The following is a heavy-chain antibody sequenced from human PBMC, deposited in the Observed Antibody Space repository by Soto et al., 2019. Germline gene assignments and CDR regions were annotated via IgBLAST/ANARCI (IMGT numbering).Heavy chain of an antibody. J-gene: IGHJ4*02. CDR2: ISAYNGNT. CDR1: GYTFTSYG. V-gene: IGHV1-18*01. Sequence: ASVKVSCKASGYTFTSYGISWVRQAPGQGLEWMGWISAYNGNTNYAQKLQGRVTMTTDTSTSTAYMELRSLRSDDTAVYYCARTGPYYDILTGYYRSPYYFDYWGQGTLVTVSS. D-gene: IGHD3-9*01. CDR3: ARTGPYYDILTGYYRSPYYFDY.